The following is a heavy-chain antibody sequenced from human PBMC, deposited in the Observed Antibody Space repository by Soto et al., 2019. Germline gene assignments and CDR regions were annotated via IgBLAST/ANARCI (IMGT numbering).Heavy chain of an antibody. CDR3: ASGVEMATITPGDY. J-gene: IGHJ4*02. D-gene: IGHD5-12*01. V-gene: IGHV1-69*02. CDR1: GGTFSSYT. Sequence: QVQLVQSGAEVKKPGSSVKVSCKASGGTFSSYTISWVRQAPGQGLEWMGRIIPILGIANYAQKFQGRVTSTADKSTSTAYMELSSLRSEDTAVYYCASGVEMATITPGDYWGQGTLVTVSS. CDR2: IIPILGIA.